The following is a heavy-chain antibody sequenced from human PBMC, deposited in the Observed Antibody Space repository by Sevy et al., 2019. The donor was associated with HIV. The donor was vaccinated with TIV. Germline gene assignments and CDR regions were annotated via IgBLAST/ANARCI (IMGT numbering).Heavy chain of an antibody. Sequence: GGSLRLSCAASGFTFSSYRMTWVRQAPGKGLEWVSCISSNSVYINYADSVKGRFTISRDNSKNLLYLQMDSLRAEDTAIYYCARAVLETSTWRSDYWGQGTLVTVSS. CDR3: ARAVLETSTWRSDY. CDR1: GFTFSSYR. J-gene: IGHJ4*02. D-gene: IGHD1-1*01. V-gene: IGHV3-21*01. CDR2: ISSNSVYI.